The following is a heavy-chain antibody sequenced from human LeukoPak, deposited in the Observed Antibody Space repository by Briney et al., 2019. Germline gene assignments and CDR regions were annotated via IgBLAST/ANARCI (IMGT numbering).Heavy chain of an antibody. CDR1: AFTFSSSA. J-gene: IGHJ4*02. CDR2: ISSDGGNT. Sequence: QPGGSLRLSCATSAFTFSSSAMSWVRQAPGKGLEWVSAISSDGGNTYYADSVKGRFTISRDNSRNTLYLQMNSLRAEDTAVYYCARDGYNHGDFDYWGQGTLVTVSS. V-gene: IGHV3-23*01. D-gene: IGHD5-24*01. CDR3: ARDGYNHGDFDY.